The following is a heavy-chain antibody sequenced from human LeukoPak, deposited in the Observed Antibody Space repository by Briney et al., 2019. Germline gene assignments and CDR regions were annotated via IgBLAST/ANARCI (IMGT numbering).Heavy chain of an antibody. CDR2: ISSSRGTA. CDR3: ANDPLASRRSYFDN. J-gene: IGHJ4*02. V-gene: IGHV3-48*02. CDR1: GITFSS. D-gene: IGHD6-6*01. Sequence: GGSLRLSCAASGITFSSINWVRQAPGKGLEWVAYISSSRGTAYCADSVKGRFTISSDDAKTSVFLHMNSLSDEDTAVYYCANDPLASRRSYFDNWGQGAPVVVSA.